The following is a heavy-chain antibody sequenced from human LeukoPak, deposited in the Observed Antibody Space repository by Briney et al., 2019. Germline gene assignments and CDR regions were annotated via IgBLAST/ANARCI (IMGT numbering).Heavy chain of an antibody. J-gene: IGHJ5*02. D-gene: IGHD3-22*01. CDR1: GYTFTSYY. Sequence: ASVKVSCKASGYTFTSYYMHWARQAPGQGLEWMGIINPSGGSTSYAQKFQGGVTMTRDTSTSTVYMELSSLRSEDTAVYYCASLFSSGPLGGPWGQGTLVTVSS. CDR2: INPSGGST. CDR3: ASLFSSGPLGGP. V-gene: IGHV1-46*01.